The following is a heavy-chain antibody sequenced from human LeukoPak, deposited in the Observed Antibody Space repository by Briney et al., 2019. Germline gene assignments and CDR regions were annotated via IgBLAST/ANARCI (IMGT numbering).Heavy chain of an antibody. V-gene: IGHV3-23*01. D-gene: IGHD1-1*01. CDR3: ARKTTGTTYYLDY. CDR2: ISGSGGST. J-gene: IGHJ4*02. Sequence: GGSLRLSCAASGFTFSSYAMSWVRQAPGKGLEWVSAISGSGGSTNYADSVKGRFTISRDNSKNTLYLQMNSLRAEDTAVYYCARKTTGTTYYLDYWGQGTLVTVSS. CDR1: GFTFSSYA.